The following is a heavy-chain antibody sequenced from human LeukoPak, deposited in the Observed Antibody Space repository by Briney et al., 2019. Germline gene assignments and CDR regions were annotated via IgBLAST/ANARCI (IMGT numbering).Heavy chain of an antibody. V-gene: IGHV3-74*01. D-gene: IGHD3-22*01. Sequence: PGGSLRLSCAASGFTFSSYWMHWVRQAPGKGLVWVSRLNSDGSSTSYADSVKGRFTISRDNAKNTLYLQMNSLRAEDTAVYYCARSGLNSYYYDSSGPVHWGQGTLVTVSS. CDR3: ARSGLNSYYYDSSGPVH. CDR2: LNSDGSST. J-gene: IGHJ4*02. CDR1: GFTFSSYW.